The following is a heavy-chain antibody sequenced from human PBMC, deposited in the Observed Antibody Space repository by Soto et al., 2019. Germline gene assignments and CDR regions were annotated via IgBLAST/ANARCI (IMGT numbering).Heavy chain of an antibody. CDR1: GFTFSSYW. J-gene: IGHJ6*02. Sequence: PGGSLPLSCAASGFTFSSYWMHWVRQAPGKGLVWVSRINSDGSSTSYADSVKGRFTISRDNAKNTLYLQMNSLRAEDTAVYYCARDLVADILTGYRYYYGMDVWGQGTTVTVSS. CDR2: INSDGSST. D-gene: IGHD3-9*01. V-gene: IGHV3-74*01. CDR3: ARDLVADILTGYRYYYGMDV.